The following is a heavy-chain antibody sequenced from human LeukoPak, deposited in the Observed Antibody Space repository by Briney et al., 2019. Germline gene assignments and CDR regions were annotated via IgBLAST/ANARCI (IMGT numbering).Heavy chain of an antibody. V-gene: IGHV4-34*01. D-gene: IGHD5-12*01. Sequence: SGTLSLTCAVYGGSFSGDFWSWIRQSPGKGLEWIGEINHGGSTTYNPSLQSRVTMSVDTSTNQISLKMTSVTAADTAIYYCARHTWQSLPFDDWGQGTQVTISS. J-gene: IGHJ4*02. CDR2: INHGGST. CDR3: ARHTWQSLPFDD. CDR1: GGSFSGDF.